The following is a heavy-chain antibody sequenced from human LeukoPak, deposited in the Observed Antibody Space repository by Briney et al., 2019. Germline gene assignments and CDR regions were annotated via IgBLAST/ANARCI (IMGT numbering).Heavy chain of an antibody. D-gene: IGHD3-3*01. CDR1: RYTFTSYE. CDR3: ARVLYYDFWSGYSLGNYYYMDV. V-gene: IGHV1-8*03. J-gene: IGHJ6*03. CDR2: MNPNSGKT. Sequence: ASVTVSCQASRYTFTSYEINWLGQATGQGREWMGWMNPNSGKTGYAQKFQGRVTITRNSSISTAYMELSSLRSEDTAVYYCARVLYYDFWSGYSLGNYYYMDVWGKGTTVTVSS.